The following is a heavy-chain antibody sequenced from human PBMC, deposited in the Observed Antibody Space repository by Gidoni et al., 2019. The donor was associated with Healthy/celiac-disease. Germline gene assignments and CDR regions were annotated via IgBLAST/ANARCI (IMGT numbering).Heavy chain of an antibody. V-gene: IGHV1-69*01. J-gene: IGHJ5*02. CDR3: ASATSGANWFDP. CDR1: GGAIISHA. CDR2: IMPIFHTA. Sequence: QVQLVKSGAETNKPGSSVKVSCQASGGAIISHAISWVRRAPGQGLEWMAGIMPIFHTANSAQKFQGQVTISAYESTSTGYMELSSLSSEDTAVYYCASATSGANWFDPWGQGTLVTVCS. D-gene: IGHD1-26*01.